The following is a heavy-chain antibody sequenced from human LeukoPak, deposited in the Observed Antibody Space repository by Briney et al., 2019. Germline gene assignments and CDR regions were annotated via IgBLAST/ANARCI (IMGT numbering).Heavy chain of an antibody. CDR2: IYYTGST. Sequence: SETLSLTCTVSGGSISSYYWNWIRQPPGKGLEWIGYIYYTGSTTYNPSLKSRVTISADTSKNQFSLKLSSVTAADTAVYYCASRKLGNDYWGQGTLVTVSS. CDR3: ASRKLGNDY. D-gene: IGHD7-27*01. V-gene: IGHV4-59*01. CDR1: GGSISSYY. J-gene: IGHJ4*02.